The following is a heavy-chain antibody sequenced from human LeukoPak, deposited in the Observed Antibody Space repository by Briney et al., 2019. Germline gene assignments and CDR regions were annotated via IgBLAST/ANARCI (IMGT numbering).Heavy chain of an antibody. CDR1: GYTFTSYG. CDR3: ARDPRSSSSAGWYYYYGMDV. D-gene: IGHD6-6*01. J-gene: IGHJ6*02. Sequence: ASVKVSCKASGYTFTSYGISWVRQAPGQGLEWMGWISAYNGNTNYAQKFQGRVTITADESTSTAYMELSSLRSEDTAVYYCARDPRSSSSAGWYYYYGMDVWGQGTTVTVSS. V-gene: IGHV1-18*01. CDR2: ISAYNGNT.